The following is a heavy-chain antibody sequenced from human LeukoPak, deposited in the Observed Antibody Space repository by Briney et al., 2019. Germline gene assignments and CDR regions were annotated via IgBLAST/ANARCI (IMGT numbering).Heavy chain of an antibody. D-gene: IGHD2-2*01. J-gene: IGHJ6*03. CDR1: GFTFISYS. CDR2: ISSSSSYI. CDR3: ARGGPPDLVVVQGSRYYYMDV. V-gene: IGHV3-21*01. Sequence: GGSLRLSCAASGFTFISYSMNWVRQAPGKGLEWVSSISSSSSYIYYADSVKGRFTISRDNAKNSLYLQMNSLRAEDTAVYYCARGGPPDLVVVQGSRYYYMDVWGKGTTGTVSS.